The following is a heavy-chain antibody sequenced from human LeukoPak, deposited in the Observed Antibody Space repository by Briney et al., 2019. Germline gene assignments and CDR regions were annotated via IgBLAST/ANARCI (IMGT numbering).Heavy chain of an antibody. CDR1: GFTFSSYW. D-gene: IGHD2-15*01. CDR2: IKQDGREK. J-gene: IGHJ1*01. CDR3: ARDRSYCSGGSCYDPPFQH. Sequence: PGGPLRLSCAASGFTFSSYWMSGLRQAPGKGLEGVANIKQDGREKYYVDSVKGRFPISRDNAKNSLYLQMNSLRAEDTAVYYCARDRSYCSGGSCYDPPFQHWGQGTLVTVSS. V-gene: IGHV3-7*03.